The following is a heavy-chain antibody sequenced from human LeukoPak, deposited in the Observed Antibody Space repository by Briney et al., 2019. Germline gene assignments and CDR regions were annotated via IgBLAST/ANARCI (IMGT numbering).Heavy chain of an antibody. V-gene: IGHV1-18*04. Sequence: ASVKVSCKASGYTFGTHWMHWVRQAPGQGLEWMGWISAYNGNTNYAQKLQGRVTMTTDTSTSTAYMELRSLRSDDTAVYYCARAEAAAGAIFDYWGQGTLVTVSS. CDR3: ARAEAAAGAIFDY. J-gene: IGHJ4*02. CDR2: ISAYNGNT. D-gene: IGHD6-13*01. CDR1: GYTFGTHW.